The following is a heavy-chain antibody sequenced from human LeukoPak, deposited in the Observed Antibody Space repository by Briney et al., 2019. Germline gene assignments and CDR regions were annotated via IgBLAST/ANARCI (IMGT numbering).Heavy chain of an antibody. Sequence: GGSLRLSCAASGFTFSSYSMNWVRQAPGKGLEWVSAISGSGGSTYYADSVKGRFTISRDNSKNTLYLQMNSLRAEDTAVYYCAKVGTMIVEYYFDYWGQGTLVTVSS. CDR3: AKVGTMIVEYYFDY. D-gene: IGHD3-22*01. J-gene: IGHJ4*02. CDR2: ISGSGGST. V-gene: IGHV3-23*01. CDR1: GFTFSSYS.